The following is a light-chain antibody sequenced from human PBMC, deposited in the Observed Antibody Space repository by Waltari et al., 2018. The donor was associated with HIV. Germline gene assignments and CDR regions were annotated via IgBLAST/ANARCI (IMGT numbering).Light chain of an antibody. CDR2: DAS. CDR1: QSVSSY. Sequence: EIVLTQSQDTLSLSPGERANLSCRASQSVSSYLAWYQQKPGQAPRLLIYDASNRATGIPARFSGSGSGTDFTLTISSLEPEDFAVYYCQQRSNWLTFGGGTKVEIK. CDR3: QQRSNWLT. J-gene: IGKJ4*01. V-gene: IGKV3-11*01.